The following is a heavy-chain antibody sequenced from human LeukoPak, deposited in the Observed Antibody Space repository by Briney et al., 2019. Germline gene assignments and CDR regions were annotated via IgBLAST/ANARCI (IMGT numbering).Heavy chain of an antibody. CDR2: IKQDGSEK. V-gene: IGHV3-7*03. D-gene: IGHD3-9*01. J-gene: IGHJ4*02. CDR1: GFTFSSYW. CDR3: AKSVAVLTGYYADY. Sequence: GGSLRLSCAASGFTFSSYWMSWVRQAPGKGLEWVANIKQDGSEKYYVDSVKGRFTISRDNAKNSLYLQMNSLRAEDTAVYYCAKSVAVLTGYYADYWGQGTLVTVSS.